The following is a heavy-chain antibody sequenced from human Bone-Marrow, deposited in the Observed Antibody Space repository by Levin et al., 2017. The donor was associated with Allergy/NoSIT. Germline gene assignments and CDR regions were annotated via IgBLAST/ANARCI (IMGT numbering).Heavy chain of an antibody. J-gene: IGHJ6*02. CDR1: GYTFTSYD. CDR3: ARKRVYSSSWYRNYYYYYGMDV. D-gene: IGHD6-13*01. V-gene: IGHV1-8*01. Sequence: GASVKVSCKASGYTFTSYDINWVRQATGQGLEWMGWMNPNSGNTGYAQKFQGRVTMTRNTSISTAYMELSSLRSEDTAVYYCARKRVYSSSWYRNYYYYYGMDVWGQGTTVTVSS. CDR2: MNPNSGNT.